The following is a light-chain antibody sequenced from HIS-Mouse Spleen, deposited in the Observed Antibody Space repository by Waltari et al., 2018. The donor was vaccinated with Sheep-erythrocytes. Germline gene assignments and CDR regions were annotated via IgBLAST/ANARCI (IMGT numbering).Light chain of an antibody. CDR3: CSYAGSYNHV. CDR2: DVS. CDR1: RSDVGGYNY. J-gene: IGLJ1*01. V-gene: IGLV2-11*02. Sequence: QSALTQPRPVSGSPGPSVTISCTGTRSDVGGYNYVSWYQQHPGKAPKPMIYDVSKRPSGVPDRFSGSKSGNTASLTISGLQAEDEADYYCCSYAGSYNHVFATGTKVTVL.